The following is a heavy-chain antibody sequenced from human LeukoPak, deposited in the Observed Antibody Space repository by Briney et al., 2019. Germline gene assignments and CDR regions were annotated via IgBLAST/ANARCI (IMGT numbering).Heavy chain of an antibody. Sequence: PSETLSLTCTVSGGSISSYYWSCIRQPPGKGLEWIGYIYYSGSTNYNPSLKSRVTISVDTSKNQFSLKLSSVTAADTAVYYCARDLGSSWSSNRFDPWGQGTLVTVSS. V-gene: IGHV4-59*01. CDR3: ARDLGSSWSSNRFDP. J-gene: IGHJ5*02. CDR2: IYYSGST. D-gene: IGHD6-13*01. CDR1: GGSISSYY.